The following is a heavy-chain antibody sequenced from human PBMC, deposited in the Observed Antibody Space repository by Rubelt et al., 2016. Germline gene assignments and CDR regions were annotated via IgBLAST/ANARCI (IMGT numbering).Heavy chain of an antibody. CDR3: ARTYSSSWYVPWFDP. Sequence: GGGVVQPGRSLRLSCAASGFTFNSYTMHWFRQAPGKGLEWVAVISYDGSGKYSADSVKGRFTISRDNSKNTLYLQMNSLRAEDTAVYYCARTYSSSWYVPWFDPWGQGTLVTVSS. V-gene: IGHV3-30*04. J-gene: IGHJ5*02. D-gene: IGHD6-13*01. CDR2: ISYDGSGK. CDR1: GFTFNSYT.